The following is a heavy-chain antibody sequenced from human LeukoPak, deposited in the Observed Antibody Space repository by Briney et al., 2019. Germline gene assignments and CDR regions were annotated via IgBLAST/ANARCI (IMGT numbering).Heavy chain of an antibody. V-gene: IGHV3-7*01. J-gene: IGHJ4*02. CDR3: VSGYSSSWYEGGIDY. Sequence: GGSLRLSCAASGFTFSSYEMNWVRQAPGKGLEWVASVKQDGSERYYVDSVKGRFTMSRDNAKNSLYLQMTSLRADDTAVYYCVSGYSSSWYEGGIDYWGQGTLVTVSS. D-gene: IGHD6-13*01. CDR1: GFTFSSYE. CDR2: VKQDGSER.